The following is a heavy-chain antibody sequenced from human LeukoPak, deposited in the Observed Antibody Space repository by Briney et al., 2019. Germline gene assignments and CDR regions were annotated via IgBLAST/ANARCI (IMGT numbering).Heavy chain of an antibody. J-gene: IGHJ4*02. Sequence: ETLSLTCAVYGGSFSGYYWSWIRQPPGKGLEWIGEINHSGSTNYSPSLKSRVTISVDTSKNQFSLKLSSVTAADTAVYYCARDPRGPTTYDSSARDSLDYWGQGTLVTVSS. CDR2: INHSGST. CDR1: GGSFSGYY. D-gene: IGHD3-22*01. V-gene: IGHV4-34*01. CDR3: ARDPRGPTTYDSSARDSLDY.